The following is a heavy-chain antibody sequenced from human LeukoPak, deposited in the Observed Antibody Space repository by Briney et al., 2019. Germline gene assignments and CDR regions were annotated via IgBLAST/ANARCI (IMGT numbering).Heavy chain of an antibody. V-gene: IGHV1-69*04. J-gene: IGHJ5*02. D-gene: IGHD6-13*01. CDR2: IIPILGIA. Sequence: SVKVSCKASVGTFSSYAISWVRQAPGQGLEWMGRIIPILGIANYAQKFQGRVTISADKSTSTAYMELSSLRSEDTAVYSCARAVLEKCIADPPGNWFDPWGQGTLVTVSS. CDR3: ARAVLEKCIADPPGNWFDP. CDR1: VGTFSSYA.